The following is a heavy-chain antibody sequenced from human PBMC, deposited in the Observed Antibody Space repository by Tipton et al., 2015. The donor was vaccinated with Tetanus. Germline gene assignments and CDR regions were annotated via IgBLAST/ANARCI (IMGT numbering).Heavy chain of an antibody. D-gene: IGHD3-9*01. CDR2: IEGSGDKT. V-gene: IGHV3-23*01. J-gene: IGHJ4*02. Sequence: SLRLSCAASGFTFSDTAMLWVRQALGKGLERVAVIEGSGDKTYYADSVKGRSTISRDKSKNTLHLQMNSLKVEGTAIYYCVKDINWFPDNWGQGALVTVSS. CDR3: VKDINWFPDN. CDR1: GFTFSDTA.